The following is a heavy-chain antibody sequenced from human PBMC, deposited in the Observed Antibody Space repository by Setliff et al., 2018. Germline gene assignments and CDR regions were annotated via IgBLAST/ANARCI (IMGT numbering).Heavy chain of an antibody. CDR3: ARGEYTSLPSGVYYHMDV. D-gene: IGHD6-6*01. Sequence: VASVKVSCKASGYTFTSYAMNWVRQAPGQGLEWMGWINTNTGNPTYAQGFTGRFVFSLDTSVSTTYLQISSIKAEDTAVYYCARGEYTSLPSGVYYHMDVWGKGTTVTVSS. V-gene: IGHV7-4-1*02. J-gene: IGHJ6*03. CDR2: INTNTGNP. CDR1: GYTFTSYA.